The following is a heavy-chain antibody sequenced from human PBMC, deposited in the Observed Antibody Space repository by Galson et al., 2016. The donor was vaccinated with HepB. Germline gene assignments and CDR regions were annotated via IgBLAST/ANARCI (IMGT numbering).Heavy chain of an antibody. Sequence: CTVSGGSISSSSSYYWGWIRPPPGKGLEWIGSIYYSGSTYYNPSLKSRDTIFVDTSKNQFSLKLSAVTAADTAVYYCAASPPEYPPFEIDYWGQGTLATVSS. CDR1: GGSISSSSSYY. D-gene: IGHD1-14*01. V-gene: IGHV4-39*01. CDR2: IYYSGST. J-gene: IGHJ4*02. CDR3: AASPPEYPPFEIDY.